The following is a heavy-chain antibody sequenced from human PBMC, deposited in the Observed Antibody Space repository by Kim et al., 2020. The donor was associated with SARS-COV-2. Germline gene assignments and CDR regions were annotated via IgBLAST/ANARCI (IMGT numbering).Heavy chain of an antibody. V-gene: IGHV4-39*01. CDR2: IYYSGST. CDR1: GGSISSSSYY. D-gene: IGHD3-22*01. CDR3: ARHGDSSADNWFDP. J-gene: IGHJ5*02. Sequence: SETLSLTCTVSGGSISSSSYYWGWIRQPPGKGLEWIGSIYYSGSTYYNPSLKSRVTISVDTSKNQFSLKLSSVTAADTAVYYCARHGDSSADNWFDPWGQGTLVTVSS.